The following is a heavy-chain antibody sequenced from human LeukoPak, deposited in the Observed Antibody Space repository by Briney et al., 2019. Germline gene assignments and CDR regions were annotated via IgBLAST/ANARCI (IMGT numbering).Heavy chain of an antibody. CDR3: ARNLPAADY. Sequence: PGGSLRPSCAASGSTFSSHTMNWVRQAPGKGLEWISYIDSSGSIIYYADSVKGRFTISRDNAKNSLYLQMNSLRAEDTAVYYCARNLPAADYWGQGTLVTVSS. CDR2: IDSSGSII. D-gene: IGHD2-2*01. V-gene: IGHV3-48*04. J-gene: IGHJ4*02. CDR1: GSTFSSHT.